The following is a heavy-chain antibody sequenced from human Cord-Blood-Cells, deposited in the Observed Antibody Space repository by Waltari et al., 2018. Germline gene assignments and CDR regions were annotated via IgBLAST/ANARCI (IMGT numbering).Heavy chain of an antibody. Sequence: QVHLGQSGAEVKKPGAPVKVSCKATAYTITSYGNIWVRQAPGQGLEWMGWISAYNGNTNYAQKLQGRVTMTTDTSTSTAYMELRSLRSDDTAVYYYARERGERDAFDIWGQGTMVTVSS. CDR1: AYTITSYG. V-gene: IGHV1-18*01. D-gene: IGHD1-26*01. CDR3: ARERGERDAFDI. J-gene: IGHJ3*02. CDR2: ISAYNGNT.